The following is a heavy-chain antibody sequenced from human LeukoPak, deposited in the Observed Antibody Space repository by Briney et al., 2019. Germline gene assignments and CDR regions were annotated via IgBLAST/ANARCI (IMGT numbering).Heavy chain of an antibody. V-gene: IGHV3-30*18. CDR1: GFTFSSYG. D-gene: IGHD3-9*01. CDR3: AKGGPYYDILM. Sequence: GRSLRLSCAASGFTFSSYGIHWVRQAPGKGLEWVAVISYDGSNKYYADSVKGRFTISRDNSKNTLYLEMNSLRAEDTAVYYCAKGGPYYDILMGGQGTLVTVSS. J-gene: IGHJ4*02. CDR2: ISYDGSNK.